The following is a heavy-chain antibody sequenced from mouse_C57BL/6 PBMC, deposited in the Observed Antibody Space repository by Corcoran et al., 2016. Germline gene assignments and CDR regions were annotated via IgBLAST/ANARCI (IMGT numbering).Heavy chain of an antibody. Sequence: EVQLQQSGPVLVKPGASVKMSCKASGYTFTDYYMNWVKQSHGKSLEWIGVINPYNGGTSYNQKFKGKATLTVDNSSSTAYMELNSLTSEDSAVYYCARDLGNYAMDYWGQGTSVTVSS. CDR3: ARDLGNYAMDY. D-gene: IGHD4-1*01. CDR1: GYTFTDYY. V-gene: IGHV1-19*01. CDR2: INPYNGGT. J-gene: IGHJ4*01.